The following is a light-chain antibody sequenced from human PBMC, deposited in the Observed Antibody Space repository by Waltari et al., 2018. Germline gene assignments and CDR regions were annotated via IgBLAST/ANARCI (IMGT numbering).Light chain of an antibody. CDR3: QQYRSSSWT. J-gene: IGKJ1*01. Sequence: ASQRVSRCYLVWDQQNPGQAPRLLIDGASNRATGIPDRFSGSGSGADFTRTIRVLEPEDFAVYYCQQYRSSSWTFGQGTKVEIK. V-gene: IGKV3-20*01. CDR1: QRVSRCY. CDR2: GAS.